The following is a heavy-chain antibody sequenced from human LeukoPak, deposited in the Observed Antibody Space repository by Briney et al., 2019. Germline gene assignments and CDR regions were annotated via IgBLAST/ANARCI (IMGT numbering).Heavy chain of an antibody. CDR2: GNWNGGST. D-gene: IGHD6-19*01. Sequence: GGSLRLSCAASGFTFDDDGMSWVRHAPGKGLEWGSGGNWNGGSTGYADSVKGRFTISRDNAKNSLYLQMNSLRAEDTALYYCARYSSGSIAYALDIWGQGTMVTVSS. CDR1: GFTFDDDG. CDR3: ARYSSGSIAYALDI. J-gene: IGHJ3*02. V-gene: IGHV3-20*04.